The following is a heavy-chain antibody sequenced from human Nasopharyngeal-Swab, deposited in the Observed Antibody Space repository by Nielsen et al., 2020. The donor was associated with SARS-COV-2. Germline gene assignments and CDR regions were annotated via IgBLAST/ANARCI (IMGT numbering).Heavy chain of an antibody. CDR1: GFTFSSYA. Sequence: GESLKISCAASGFTFSSYAMSWVRQAPGKGLEWVSVIYSGDSSTYYADSVKGRFTISRDNSKNTLYLQMNSLRAEDTAVYYCAKGVAARPYWFDPWGQGTLVTVSS. CDR2: IYSGDSST. D-gene: IGHD6-6*01. V-gene: IGHV3-23*03. CDR3: AKGVAARPYWFDP. J-gene: IGHJ5*02.